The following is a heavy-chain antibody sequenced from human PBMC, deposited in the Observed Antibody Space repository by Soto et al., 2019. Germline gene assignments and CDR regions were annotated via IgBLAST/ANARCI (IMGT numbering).Heavy chain of an antibody. CDR3: AKLDEGGLQYAYYAMDV. D-gene: IGHD2-15*01. CDR1: GFTFSNYG. CDR2: ISYDGSNK. J-gene: IGHJ6*02. V-gene: IGHV3-30*18. Sequence: QVHLVESGGGVVQPGRSPRLSCVASGFTFSNYGMHWVRQAPGKGLEWVAVISYDGSNKYYADSVKGRFTISRDNSKNTLYLQMTSPRTEDTALYYCAKLDEGGLQYAYYAMDVRGQGTTVTVSS.